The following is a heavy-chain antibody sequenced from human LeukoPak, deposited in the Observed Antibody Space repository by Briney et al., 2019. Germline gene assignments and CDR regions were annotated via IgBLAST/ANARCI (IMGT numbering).Heavy chain of an antibody. CDR3: ARGENWNSYYCYYMDV. CDR1: GFTFNSYS. V-gene: IGHV3-21*05. D-gene: IGHD1-7*01. CDR2: ISYNGSYI. Sequence: GGSLRLFCAASGFTFNSYSMNWVRQAPGKGLEWVSDISYNGSYIYYADSVKGRFTISRDNAENTLNLQMNSLRAEDTAVYYCARGENWNSYYCYYMDVWGKGTPVTVFS. J-gene: IGHJ6*03.